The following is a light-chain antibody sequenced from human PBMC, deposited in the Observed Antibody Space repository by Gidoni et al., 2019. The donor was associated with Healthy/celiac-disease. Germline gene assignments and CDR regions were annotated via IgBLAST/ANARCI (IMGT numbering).Light chain of an antibody. CDR2: GAS. CDR1: QSVSSSY. J-gene: IGKJ3*01. Sequence: EIVLTQSPGTLSLSPGERATLSCRASQSVSSSYFAWYQQKPGQAPRLLIYGASSRATGIPDRFSDSGSGTDFTLTISRLEPEDFAVYYCQQYGSSPPFTFGPGTKVDIK. CDR3: QQYGSSPPFT. V-gene: IGKV3-20*01.